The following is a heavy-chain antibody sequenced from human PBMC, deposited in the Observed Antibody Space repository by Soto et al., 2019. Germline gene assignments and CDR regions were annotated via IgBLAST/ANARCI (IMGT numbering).Heavy chain of an antibody. CDR1: GGSISIYS. V-gene: IGHV4-59*01. CDR2: IYYSGST. D-gene: IGHD1-26*01. Sequence: PSETLSLTCTVSGGSISIYSWSWIRQPPGKGLEWIGYIYYSGSTNYNPSLKSRVTISVDTSKNQFSLKLSSVTAADTAVYYCASGSYFPLAVYWGQGTLVTVSS. J-gene: IGHJ4*02. CDR3: ASGSYFPLAVY.